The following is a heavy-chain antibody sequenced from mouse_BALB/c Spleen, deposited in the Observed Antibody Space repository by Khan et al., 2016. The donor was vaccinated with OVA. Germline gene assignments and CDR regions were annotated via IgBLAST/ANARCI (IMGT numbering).Heavy chain of an antibody. V-gene: IGHV3-2*02. D-gene: IGHD2-12*01. CDR2: ISYGGST. J-gene: IGHJ4*01. CDR3: ARNNYDGYAMDY. Sequence: EVQLVESGPGLVKPSQSLSLTCTVTGYSITSDYAWDWIRQFPGNKLEWMGYISYGGSTSYNPSLKSRISITRDPSKNQFFLQLNSVTTEDTATYYCARNNYDGYAMDYWGQGTSVTVSA. CDR1: GYSITSDYA.